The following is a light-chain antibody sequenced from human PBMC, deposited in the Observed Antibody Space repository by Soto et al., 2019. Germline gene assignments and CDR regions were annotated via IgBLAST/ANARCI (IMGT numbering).Light chain of an antibody. CDR1: SSDVGGYNY. CDR3: SSYTSSSTRV. CDR2: DVS. J-gene: IGLJ1*01. V-gene: IGLV2-14*01. Sequence: QSALTQPASVSRSPGQSITTSCTGTSSDVGGYNYVSWYQQHPGKAPKLMIYDVSNRPSGVSNRFSGSKSGNTASLTISGLQAEDEADYYCSSYTSSSTRVFGTGTKVTVL.